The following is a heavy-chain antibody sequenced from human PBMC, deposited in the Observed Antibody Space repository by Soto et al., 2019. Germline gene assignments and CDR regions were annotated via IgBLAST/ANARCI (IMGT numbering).Heavy chain of an antibody. CDR1: GGSISSSSYY. CDR3: ASPLYSSGWYISY. CDR2: IYYSGST. Sequence: QLQLQESGPGLVKPSETLSLTCTVSGGSISSSSYYWGWIRQPPGKGLEWIGSIYYSGSTYYNPSLKRRVTISVDTSKDQFSLKLSSVTAADTAVYYCASPLYSSGWYISYWGQGTLVTVSS. V-gene: IGHV4-39*01. D-gene: IGHD6-19*01. J-gene: IGHJ4*02.